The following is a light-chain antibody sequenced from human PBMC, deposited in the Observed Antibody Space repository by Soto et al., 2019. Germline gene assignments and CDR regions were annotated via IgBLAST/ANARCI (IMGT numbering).Light chain of an antibody. CDR1: SSDVGGYNY. CDR2: DVT. J-gene: IGLJ1*01. Sequence: QSVLTQPASVSGSPGQSITISCTGTSSDVGGYNYVSWYQQQPGKAPKFMIYDVTNRPSGVSNRFSGSKSGNTASLTISGLQAEDESDYYCCSYTTSNNRQIVFGTGNKVTVL. V-gene: IGLV2-14*01. CDR3: CSYTTSNNRQIV.